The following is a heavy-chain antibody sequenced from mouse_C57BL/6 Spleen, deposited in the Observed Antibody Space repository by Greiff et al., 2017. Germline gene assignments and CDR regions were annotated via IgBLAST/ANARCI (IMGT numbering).Heavy chain of an antibody. J-gene: IGHJ3*01. D-gene: IGHD1-1*01. CDR2: IDPENGAT. V-gene: IGHV14-4*01. CDR1: GFNIKDDY. Sequence: VQLQQSGAELVRPGASVKLSCTASGFNIKDDYMHWVKQRPEQGLEWIGWIDPENGATEYASKFQGKATITADTSSNTAYLQLSSLTSEDTAVSYCTTSGDYYGSSFFAYWGQGTLVTVSA. CDR3: TTSGDYYGSSFFAY.